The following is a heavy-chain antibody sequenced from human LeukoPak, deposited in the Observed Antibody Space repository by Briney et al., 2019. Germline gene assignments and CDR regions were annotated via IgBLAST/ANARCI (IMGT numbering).Heavy chain of an antibody. V-gene: IGHV3-48*03. J-gene: IGHJ6*04. CDR1: GFTFSSYE. Sequence: RGSLRLSCAASGFTFSSYEMSWVRQAPGKGLEWVSYISSSGSTIYYADSVKGRFTISRDNAKNSLYLQMNSLRAEDTAVYYCAELGITMIGGVWGKGTTVTISS. CDR3: AELGITMIGGV. D-gene: IGHD3-10*02. CDR2: ISSSGSTI.